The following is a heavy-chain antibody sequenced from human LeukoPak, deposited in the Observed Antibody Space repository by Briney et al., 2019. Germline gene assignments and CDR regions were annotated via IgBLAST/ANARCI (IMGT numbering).Heavy chain of an antibody. CDR1: GYTLTELS. CDR3: AKDLSSGCPDY. D-gene: IGHD6-19*01. Sequence: ASVKLSCKVFGYTLTELSMHWVRQAPGKGLEWMGGFDPEDGETIYAQKFQGRVTMTEDTSTDTAYMELSSLRAEDTAVYYCAKDLSSGCPDYWGQGTLVTVSS. V-gene: IGHV1-24*01. CDR2: FDPEDGET. J-gene: IGHJ4*02.